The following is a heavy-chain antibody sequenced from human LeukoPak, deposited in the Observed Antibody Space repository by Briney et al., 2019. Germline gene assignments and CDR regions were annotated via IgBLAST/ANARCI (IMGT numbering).Heavy chain of an antibody. V-gene: IGHV3-30*18. Sequence: GGSLRLSCAASGFTFSSYGMHWVRQAPGKGLEWVAVISYDGSNKYYADSVKGRLTISRDNSKDTLYLQMNSLRAEDTAVYYCAKDRQLWLDYWGQGTLVTVSS. J-gene: IGHJ4*02. D-gene: IGHD5-18*01. CDR1: GFTFSSYG. CDR3: AKDRQLWLDY. CDR2: ISYDGSNK.